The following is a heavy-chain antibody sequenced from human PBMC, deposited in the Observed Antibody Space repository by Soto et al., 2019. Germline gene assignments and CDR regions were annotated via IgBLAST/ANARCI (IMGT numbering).Heavy chain of an antibody. CDR3: ARVRSKWEPYYIDY. CDR1: GFTFSSYA. Sequence: GGSLRLSCAASGFTFSSYAMHWVRQAPGKGLEWVAVISYDGSNKYYADSVKGRFTISRDNSKNTLYLQMNSLRAEDTAVYYCARVRSKWEPYYIDYWGQGTLVTVSS. V-gene: IGHV3-30-3*01. J-gene: IGHJ4*02. D-gene: IGHD1-26*01. CDR2: ISYDGSNK.